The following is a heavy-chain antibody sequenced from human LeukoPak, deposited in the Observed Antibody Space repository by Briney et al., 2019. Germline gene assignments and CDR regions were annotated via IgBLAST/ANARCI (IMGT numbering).Heavy chain of an antibody. CDR2: ISGYNGNT. D-gene: IGHD3-10*01. CDR3: ARGSGLIDY. V-gene: IGHV1-18*01. J-gene: IGHJ4*02. Sequence: GASVKVSCKASGYTFTTSGITWVRQAPGQGLEWKGWISGYNGNTNYAQRLQGRVTMTTDTSTSTAYMELRSLRSDDTAVYYCARGSGLIDYWGQGTLVTVSS. CDR1: GYTFTTSG.